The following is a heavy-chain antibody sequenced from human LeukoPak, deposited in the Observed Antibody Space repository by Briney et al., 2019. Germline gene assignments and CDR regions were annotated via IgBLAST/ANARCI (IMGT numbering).Heavy chain of an antibody. V-gene: IGHV3-30*03. CDR1: GFTFSSYG. D-gene: IGHD3-22*01. CDR3: ARVNKMDYYDSSGYYYFDY. Sequence: SLRLSCAASGFTFSSYGMHWVRQAPGKGLDWVAVISNDGSKKYYADSVKGRFTISRDNSKNTLYLQMNSLRAEDTAVYYCARVNKMDYYDSSGYYYFDYWGQGTLVTVSS. J-gene: IGHJ4*02. CDR2: ISNDGSKK.